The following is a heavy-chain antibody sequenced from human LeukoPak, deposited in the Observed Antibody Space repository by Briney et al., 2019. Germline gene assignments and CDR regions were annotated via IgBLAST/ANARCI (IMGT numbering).Heavy chain of an antibody. V-gene: IGHV1-2*02. CDR3: ARDIVVVPAAFGGMDV. J-gene: IGHJ6*02. D-gene: IGHD2-2*01. Sequence: ASVKVSCKASGYTFTGYYMHWVRQAPGQGLEWMGWINPNSGGTNYAQKFQGRVTMTRDTSISTAYMELCRLRSDDTAVYYCARDIVVVPAAFGGMDVWGQGTTVTVSS. CDR2: INPNSGGT. CDR1: GYTFTGYY.